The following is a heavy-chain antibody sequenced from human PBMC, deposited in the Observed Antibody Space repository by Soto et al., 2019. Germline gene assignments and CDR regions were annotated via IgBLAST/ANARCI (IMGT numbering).Heavy chain of an antibody. D-gene: IGHD2-21*02. J-gene: IGHJ6*02. CDR1: GLSLSTTGVG. Sequence: QITLKESGPTLVKPTQTLTLTCTFSGLSLSTTGVGVGWIRQPPGKALEWLALIYWDDDKRYSPSLKSRLTITKDTSKNPVVLTMTNMDPVDTATYYCVQSRCGGDCLQSYSSHSYYGLDVWGQGTTVTVSS. CDR3: VQSRCGGDCLQSYSSHSYYGLDV. CDR2: IYWDDDK. V-gene: IGHV2-5*02.